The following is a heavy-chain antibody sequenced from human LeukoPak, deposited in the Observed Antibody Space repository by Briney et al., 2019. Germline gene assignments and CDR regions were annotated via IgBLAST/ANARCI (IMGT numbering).Heavy chain of an antibody. Sequence: GGSLTLSCAASGLTLSSYGMSWVRQAPGKGLQWVSAISSSALGYNTYYADTVKGRFTISRDNSKNTLYLQMSSLRAEDTAVYYCAKDCRWPNDAFDLWGQGTMVTVSS. J-gene: IGHJ3*01. V-gene: IGHV3-23*01. D-gene: IGHD3-16*02. CDR2: ISSSALGYNT. CDR3: AKDCRWPNDAFDL. CDR1: GLTLSSYG.